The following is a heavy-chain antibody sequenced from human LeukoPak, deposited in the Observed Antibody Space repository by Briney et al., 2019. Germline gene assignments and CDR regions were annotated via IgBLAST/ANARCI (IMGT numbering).Heavy chain of an antibody. CDR1: GASISSYY. J-gene: IGHJ5*02. V-gene: IGHV4-59*01. CDR3: ARVTIAAAGTFWFDP. Sequence: SETLSLTCTVSGASISSYYWSWIRQPPGKGLEWIGYIYYSGSTNYNPSLKSRVTISVDTSKNQFSLKLSSVTAADTAVYYCARVTIAAAGTFWFDPWGQGTLVTVSS. D-gene: IGHD6-13*01. CDR2: IYYSGST.